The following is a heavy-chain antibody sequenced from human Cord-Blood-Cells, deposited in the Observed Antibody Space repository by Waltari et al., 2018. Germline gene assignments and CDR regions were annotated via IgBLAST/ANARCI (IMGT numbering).Heavy chain of an antibody. Sequence: QVQLQQWGAGLLKPSETLSLTCAVYGGSFSGYYWSWIRQPPGKGLEWIGEINHSGSTNYNPSLKSRVTISVATSKNQFSLKLSSVTAADTAVYYCARQITYCSSTSCYYFDYWGQGTLVTVSS. CDR3: ARQITYCSSTSCYYFDY. D-gene: IGHD2-2*01. CDR1: GGSFSGYY. J-gene: IGHJ4*02. V-gene: IGHV4-34*01. CDR2: INHSGST.